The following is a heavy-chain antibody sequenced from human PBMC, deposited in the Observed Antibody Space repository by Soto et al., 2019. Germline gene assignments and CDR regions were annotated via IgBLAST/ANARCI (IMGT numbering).Heavy chain of an antibody. J-gene: IGHJ4*02. V-gene: IGHV4-34*01. Sequence: PSETLSLTCAVYGGSFSGYYWSWIRQPPGKGLEWIGEINHSGSTNYNPSLKSRVTISVDTSKNQFSLKLSSVTAADTAVYYCARVSTTRPLVYWGQGTLVTGSS. CDR1: GGSFSGYY. D-gene: IGHD4-17*01. CDR3: ARVSTTRPLVY. CDR2: INHSGST.